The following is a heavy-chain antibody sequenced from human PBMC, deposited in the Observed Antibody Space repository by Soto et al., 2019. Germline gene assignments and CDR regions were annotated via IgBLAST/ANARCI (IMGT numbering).Heavy chain of an antibody. J-gene: IGHJ4*02. CDR2: VFYSGSS. CDR3: ARGRNDLLTGHYYFDY. Sequence: QVQLQESGPGLVKPSETLSLTCTVSGGSISRYYWSWIRQSPGKGLEWIGYVFYSGSSNYTPSLKRRVTISVDTSRNQFSLKLRSVTAADTSVYYCARGRNDLLTGHYYFDYWGQGTLVTVSS. CDR1: GGSISRYY. D-gene: IGHD3-9*01. V-gene: IGHV4-59*01.